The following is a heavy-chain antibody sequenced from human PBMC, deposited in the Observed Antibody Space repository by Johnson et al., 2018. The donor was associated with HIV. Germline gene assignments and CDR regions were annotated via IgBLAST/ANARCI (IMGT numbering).Heavy chain of an antibody. CDR3: ASFVVVVAATGAFDI. CDR1: GFTFSDYY. J-gene: IGHJ3*02. Sequence: QVQLVESGGGLVKPGGSLRLSCAASGFTFSDYYMSWIRQAPGQGLEWVSYISSSGRTIYYADSVKGRFTISRDNAKNSLYLQMNSLRAEDTAVYYCASFVVVVAATGAFDIWGQGTMVTVSS. CDR2: ISSSGRTI. V-gene: IGHV3-11*04. D-gene: IGHD2-15*01.